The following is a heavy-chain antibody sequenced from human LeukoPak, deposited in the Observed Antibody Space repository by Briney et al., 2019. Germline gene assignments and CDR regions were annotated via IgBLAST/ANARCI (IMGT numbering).Heavy chain of an antibody. Sequence: GGSLRLSCAASGFTFSTYFMSWVRQAPGKGLEWVANLHPDGSHQYYVDSVRGRFTIFRDNAKNSLYLQMNNLRAEDTAVYFWTSPAWGSQGFWGQGTLVTVSS. V-gene: IGHV3-7*03. J-gene: IGHJ4*02. D-gene: IGHD7-27*01. CDR2: LHPDGSHQ. CDR1: GFTFSTYF. CDR3: TSPAWGSQGF.